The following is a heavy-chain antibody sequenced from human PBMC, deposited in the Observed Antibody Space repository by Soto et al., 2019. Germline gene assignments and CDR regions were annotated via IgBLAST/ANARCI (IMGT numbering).Heavy chain of an antibody. V-gene: IGHV3-23*01. J-gene: IGHJ3*02. D-gene: IGHD6-19*01. Sequence: GGSLRLSCAASGFTFSSYAMSWVRQAPGKGLEWVSAISGSGGTIYYADSVKGRFTISRDNAKNSLYLQMNSLRAEDTAVYYCASPAISIAVAGDSDAFDIWGQGTMVTVSS. CDR3: ASPAISIAVAGDSDAFDI. CDR2: ISGSGGTI. CDR1: GFTFSSYA.